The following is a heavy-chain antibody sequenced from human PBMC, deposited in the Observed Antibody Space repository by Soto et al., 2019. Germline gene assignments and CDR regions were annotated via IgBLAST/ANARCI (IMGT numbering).Heavy chain of an antibody. Sequence: QVQLVQSGAELKKPGASVKVSCKSSGYTFTSYDINWVRQATGQGPEWMGWMNPNSGNTGYAQKFQGRVTMTRDTSISTAYMELSSLRSGDTTVYYCARAPREWGFDYSGPGTLVTVSS. J-gene: IGHJ4*02. CDR1: GYTFTSYD. CDR2: MNPNSGNT. V-gene: IGHV1-8*01. D-gene: IGHD3-3*01. CDR3: ARAPREWGFDY.